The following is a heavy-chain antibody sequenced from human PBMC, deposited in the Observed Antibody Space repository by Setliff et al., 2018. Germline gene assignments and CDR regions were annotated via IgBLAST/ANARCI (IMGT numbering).Heavy chain of an antibody. CDR1: GFTFSTYD. J-gene: IGHJ4*02. CDR2: IDSSAGRI. V-gene: IGHV3-48*03. CDR3: ARAGSVPAARDFDY. D-gene: IGHD2-2*01. Sequence: PGGSLRLSCAASGFTFSTYDMNWVRQAPGKGLEWLSCIDSSAGRITYADSVKGRFTVSRDNAKNSLYLQMDSLRAEDTAVYYCARAGSVPAARDFDYWGQGTLVTVSS.